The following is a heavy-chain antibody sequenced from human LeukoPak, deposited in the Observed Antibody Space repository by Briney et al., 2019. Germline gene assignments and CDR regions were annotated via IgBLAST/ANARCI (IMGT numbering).Heavy chain of an antibody. CDR3: AKDYSSSWSLIDY. CDR1: GFIFSDYA. D-gene: IGHD6-13*01. Sequence: QPGGSLRLSCAASGFIFSDYAMHWVRQAPGKGLEWVAIISDDGNKKYYADSKKGRFTISRDNSKNTLYLQMNGLRPEDTAVYYCAKDYSSSWSLIDYWGQGTLVTVSS. CDR2: ISDDGNKK. V-gene: IGHV3-30*01. J-gene: IGHJ4*02.